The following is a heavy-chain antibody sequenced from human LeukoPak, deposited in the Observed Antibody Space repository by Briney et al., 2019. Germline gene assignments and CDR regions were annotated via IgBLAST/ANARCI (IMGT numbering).Heavy chain of an antibody. D-gene: IGHD2-21*02. CDR1: GFNFAKHA. J-gene: IGHJ4*02. CDR2: ISGGGDIT. CDR3: VREDTPATANY. V-gene: IGHV3-23*01. Sequence: QPGGSLRLSCAASGFNFAKHAMSWARQTPGKGLEWVSAISGGGDITYYADSVSGRFTISRDNSKDTLFLQMHSLRPGDTAVYYCVREDTPATANYWGQGTLVTISS.